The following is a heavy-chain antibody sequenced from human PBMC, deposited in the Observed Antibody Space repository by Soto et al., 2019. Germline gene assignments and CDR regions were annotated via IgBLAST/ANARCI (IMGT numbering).Heavy chain of an antibody. CDR2: ISAYNVNT. J-gene: IGHJ4*02. CDR1: GYTFTSYG. D-gene: IGHD3-22*01. CDR3: ARDVYYYDSSGPALDY. Sequence: ASVKVSCKASGYTFTSYGISWVRQAPGQGLEWMGWISAYNVNTNYAQKLQGRVTMTTDTSTSTAYMELRSLRSDDTAVYYCARDVYYYDSSGPALDYWGQGTLVTVSS. V-gene: IGHV1-18*01.